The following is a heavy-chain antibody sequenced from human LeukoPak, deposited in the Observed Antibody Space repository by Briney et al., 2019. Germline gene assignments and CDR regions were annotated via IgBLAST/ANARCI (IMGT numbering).Heavy chain of an antibody. CDR2: IYSGGKT. J-gene: IGHJ3*02. CDR3: AREAVVVAVDAFDI. CDR1: GFSVSSDY. D-gene: IGHD2-15*01. V-gene: IGHV3-66*01. Sequence: GGSLRLSCAASGFSVSSDYMSWVRQAPGKGLEWVSSIYSGGKTPYADSVKDRFTISRDNSENTLHLQMTSLRVEDAAMYYCAREAVVVAVDAFDIWGQGTMVTVSS.